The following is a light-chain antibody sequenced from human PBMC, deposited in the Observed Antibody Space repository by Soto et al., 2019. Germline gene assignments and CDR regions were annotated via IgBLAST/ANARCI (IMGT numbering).Light chain of an antibody. J-gene: IGLJ1*01. CDR1: SSDVGGYNY. Sequence: QSVLAQPASVSGSPGQSITISGTGTSSDVGGYNYVSWYQQHPGKAPKLMIYAVSNRPSGVSNRFSGSKSGNTATLTISGLQAEDEADYYCCSYTVSGTYVFGTGTKVTVL. V-gene: IGLV2-14*01. CDR2: AVS. CDR3: CSYTVSGTYV.